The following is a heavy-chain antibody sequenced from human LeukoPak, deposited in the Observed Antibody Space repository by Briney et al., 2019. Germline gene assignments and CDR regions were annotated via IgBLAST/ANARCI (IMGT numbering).Heavy chain of an antibody. CDR2: IYYSGST. Sequence: PETLSLTCTVSGGSIRSYYWSCIRHPPGKGLEWIGYIYYSGSTNYNPSLKSRVTISVDTSKNQFSLKLSSVTAADTAVYYCARGQWLVDYWGQGTPVTVSS. CDR1: GGSIRSYY. D-gene: IGHD6-19*01. V-gene: IGHV4-59*01. J-gene: IGHJ4*02. CDR3: ARGQWLVDY.